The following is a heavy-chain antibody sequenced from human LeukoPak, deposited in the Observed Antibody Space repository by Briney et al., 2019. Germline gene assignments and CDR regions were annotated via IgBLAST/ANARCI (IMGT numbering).Heavy chain of an antibody. V-gene: IGHV3-21*01. J-gene: IGHJ4*02. CDR1: GFTFSSYS. Sequence: GGSLRLSCAASGFTFSSYSMNWVRQAPGKGLEWVSSISSSSSYIYYADSVKGRFTISRDNAKNSLYLQMNSLRAEDTAVYYCAKSMDSSGKYPKGDYWGQGTLLTASS. CDR2: ISSSSSYI. CDR3: AKSMDSSGKYPKGDY. D-gene: IGHD6-19*01.